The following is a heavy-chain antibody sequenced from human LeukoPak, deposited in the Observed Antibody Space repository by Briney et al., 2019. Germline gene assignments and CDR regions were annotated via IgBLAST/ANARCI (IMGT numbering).Heavy chain of an antibody. D-gene: IGHD3-10*01. CDR1: GDTFSSYA. V-gene: IGHV1-69*13. Sequence: RASVKVSCKASGDTFSSYAISCVRQAPGQGLEWMGGIIPIFGTANYAQKFQGRVTITEDESTSTVYMELRSLRSEDTAVYYCARAELGGSGLYWGFDPWGQGTLVTVSA. CDR2: IIPIFGTA. CDR3: ARAELGGSGLYWGFDP. J-gene: IGHJ5*02.